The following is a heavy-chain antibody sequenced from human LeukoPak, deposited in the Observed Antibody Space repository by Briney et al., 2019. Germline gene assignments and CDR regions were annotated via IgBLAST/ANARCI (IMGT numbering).Heavy chain of an antibody. V-gene: IGHV3-21*01. J-gene: IGHJ4*02. CDR2: ISSSSSYI. D-gene: IGHD3-22*01. Sequence: GGSLRLSCAASGFTFSSYSMNWVRQAPGKGLEWVSSISSSSSYIYYADSVKGRFTISRDNAKNSLYLQVNSLRAEDTAVYYCARDPSTYYYDSFIDYWGQGTLVTVSS. CDR3: ARDPSTYYYDSFIDY. CDR1: GFTFSSYS.